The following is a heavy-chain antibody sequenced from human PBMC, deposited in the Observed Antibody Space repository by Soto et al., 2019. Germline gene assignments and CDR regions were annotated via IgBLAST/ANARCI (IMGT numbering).Heavy chain of an antibody. D-gene: IGHD3-9*01. CDR1: GFTFSSYS. Sequence: EVQLVESGGGLVQPGGSLRLSCAASGFTFSSYSMNWVRQAPGKGLEWVSYISSSSSTIYYADSVKGRFTISRDNAKNSLYLQMNSLRAEDTAVYYCQLRYFGWLSSPPRYFDYWGQGTLVTVSS. CDR3: QLRYFGWLSSPPRYFDY. V-gene: IGHV3-48*01. CDR2: ISSSSSTI. J-gene: IGHJ4*02.